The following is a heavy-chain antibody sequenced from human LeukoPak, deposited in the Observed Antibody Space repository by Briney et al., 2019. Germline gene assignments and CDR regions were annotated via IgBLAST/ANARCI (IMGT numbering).Heavy chain of an antibody. Sequence: GGSLRLSCAASGFTFTTYAMSWVRQAPGKGLEWVSAITGSGDRTFYADSVKGRFTISGDNSKNTLYLQMNSLRGEDTAIYYCASSVYGGNNGYWGQGALATVSS. D-gene: IGHD4/OR15-4a*01. CDR1: GFTFTTYA. J-gene: IGHJ4*02. CDR2: ITGSGDRT. V-gene: IGHV3-23*01. CDR3: ASSVYGGNNGY.